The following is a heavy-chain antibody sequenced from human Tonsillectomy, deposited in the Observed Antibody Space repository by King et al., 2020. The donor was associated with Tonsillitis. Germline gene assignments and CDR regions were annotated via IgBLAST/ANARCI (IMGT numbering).Heavy chain of an antibody. CDR1: GDSISGYY. V-gene: IGHV4-4*07. J-gene: IGHJ4*02. Sequence: VQLQESGPGLVKPSETLSLTCTVSGDSISGYYWTWIRQPAGKGLEWIGRIFFNENTDYNPSLKSRVTMSVDTSKNQFSLKLTSVTAADTAVYYCARDRHQGSTKFDYWGPGILVTVSS. D-gene: IGHD2-8*01. CDR3: ARDRHQGSTKFDY. CDR2: IFFNENT.